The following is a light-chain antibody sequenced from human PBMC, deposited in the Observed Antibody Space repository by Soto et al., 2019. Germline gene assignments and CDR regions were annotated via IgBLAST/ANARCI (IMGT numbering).Light chain of an antibody. CDR2: DAS. CDR3: QQFNSYPPST. Sequence: AIQLTQSPSSLSASVGDRVTIACRASQAIRSALAWYQQKPGKAPKLLIYDASSLESGVPSRFIGSGSGTDFTLTISSLQPEDFATYYCQQFNSYPPSTFGQGTRLEIK. V-gene: IGKV1-13*02. CDR1: QAIRSA. J-gene: IGKJ5*01.